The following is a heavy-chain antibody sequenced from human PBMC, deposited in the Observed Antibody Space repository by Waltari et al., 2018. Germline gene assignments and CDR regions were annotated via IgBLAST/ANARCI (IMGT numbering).Heavy chain of an antibody. D-gene: IGHD2-2*01. CDR1: GGSISSSSYY. Sequence: QLQLQESGPGLVKPSETLSLTCTVSGGSISSSSYYWGWIRQPPGKGLEWMGSIYYRVGTYYNPYLKSGVTTSAETYKTKFSLMLICGTAADTAVYYCAGHSTEEVFNAFDIWDQGTMVTVSS. J-gene: IGHJ3*02. CDR2: IYYRVGT. CDR3: AGHSTEEVFNAFDI. V-gene: IGHV4-39*01.